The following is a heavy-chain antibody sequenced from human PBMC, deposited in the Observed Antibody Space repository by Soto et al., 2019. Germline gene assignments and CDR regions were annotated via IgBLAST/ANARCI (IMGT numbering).Heavy chain of an antibody. Sequence: QVQLQQWGAGLLKPSETLSLTCAVYGGFVSSGSYYWSWIRQPPGKGLEWIGEMSHSGGTHFNPYRKSGVTMSVDTSKNQFSLKMSSVTAADPALYYCARVERGTATTVVDAFDIWGPGTMVTVSS. CDR1: GGFVSSGSYY. CDR3: ARVERGTATTVVDAFDI. V-gene: IGHV4-34*01. CDR2: MSHSGGT. D-gene: IGHD1-1*01. J-gene: IGHJ3*02.